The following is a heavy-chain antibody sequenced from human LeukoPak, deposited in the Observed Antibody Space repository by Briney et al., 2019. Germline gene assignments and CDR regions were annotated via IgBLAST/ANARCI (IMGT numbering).Heavy chain of an antibody. V-gene: IGHV1-18*01. CDR2: INAYNGNT. CDR1: GYTFTSYG. CDR3: ARTSPDYVWGSYRFPEDY. J-gene: IGHJ4*02. Sequence: ASVKDSCKASGYTFTSYGISWVRPAPGQGLEWMGWINAYNGNTNYAQKLQGRVTMTTDTSTSTAYMELRSLRSDDTAVYYCARTSPDYVWGSYRFPEDYWGQGTLVTVSS. D-gene: IGHD3-16*02.